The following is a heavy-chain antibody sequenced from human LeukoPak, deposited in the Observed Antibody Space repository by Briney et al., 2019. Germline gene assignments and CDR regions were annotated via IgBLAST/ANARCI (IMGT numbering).Heavy chain of an antibody. J-gene: IGHJ6*02. V-gene: IGHV4-31*03. CDR1: GGSMSPYH. CDR2: IYYSGST. Sequence: SETLSLTCTVSGGSMSPYHWGWIRQHPGKGLEWIGYIYYSGSTYYNPSLKGRVTISVDTSKNQFSLKLSSVTAADTAVYYCARDRRYSSSSFLWAAYYGMDVWGQGTTVTVSS. CDR3: ARDRRYSSSSFLWAAYYGMDV. D-gene: IGHD6-6*01.